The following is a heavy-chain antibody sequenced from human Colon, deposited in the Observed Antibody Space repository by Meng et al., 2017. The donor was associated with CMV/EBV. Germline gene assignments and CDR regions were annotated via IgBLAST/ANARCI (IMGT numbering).Heavy chain of an antibody. D-gene: IGHD6-19*01. CDR3: VRSSGWSLFDY. V-gene: IGHV1-2*02. CDR1: GYTFSDYY. Sequence: QVPRMQSGAGVKEPWASVKVSCKTSGYTFSDYYMTWVRQAPGQGLEWMGWIRSGGSATNYAKKFRGRVTMTRDASVSTAYMELSGLTSDDTAVYFCVRSSGWSLFDYWGPGALVTVSS. CDR2: IRSGGSAT. J-gene: IGHJ4*02.